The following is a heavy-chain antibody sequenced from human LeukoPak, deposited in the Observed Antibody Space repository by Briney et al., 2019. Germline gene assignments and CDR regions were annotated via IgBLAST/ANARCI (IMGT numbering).Heavy chain of an antibody. Sequence: GGSLRLSCAASGFPFSTYNMNWVRHAPGKGLEWLSYISNNGGTIHYADSVKGRFTISRDNAQNSLYLQMNSLRAEDTAVYYCARDFLEDPPWGQGTLVTVSS. V-gene: IGHV3-48*01. D-gene: IGHD2-15*01. CDR2: ISNNGGTI. CDR3: ARDFLEDPP. CDR1: GFPFSTYN. J-gene: IGHJ5*02.